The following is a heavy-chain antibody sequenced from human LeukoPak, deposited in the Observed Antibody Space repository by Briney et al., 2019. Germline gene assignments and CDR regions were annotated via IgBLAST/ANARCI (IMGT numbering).Heavy chain of an antibody. V-gene: IGHV1-2*02. CDR3: AREGGGKRDAFDI. J-gene: IGHJ3*02. CDR2: INPNSGGT. D-gene: IGHD4-23*01. Sequence: ASVKVSCKASGYTFTGYYMHWVRQAPGQGLERMGWINPNSGGTNYAQKFQGRVTMTRDTSISTAYMELSRLRSDDTAVYYCAREGGGKRDAFDIWGQGTMVTVSS. CDR1: GYTFTGYY.